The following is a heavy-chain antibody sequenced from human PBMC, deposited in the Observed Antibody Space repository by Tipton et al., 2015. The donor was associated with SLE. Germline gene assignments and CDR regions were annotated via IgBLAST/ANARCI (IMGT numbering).Heavy chain of an antibody. D-gene: IGHD3/OR15-3a*01. CDR2: INHCGST. J-gene: IGHJ4*02. V-gene: IGHV4-34*01. CDR3: ARGQHQFGRFDY. Sequence: TLSLTCTVYGGSFSGYYWTWIRQPPAKGLEWIGEINHCGSTNYNPSLKSRVTISVDTSKNQVSLKLRSGTAADTAVYYCARGQHQFGRFDYWGQGTLVTVSS. CDR1: GGSFSGYY.